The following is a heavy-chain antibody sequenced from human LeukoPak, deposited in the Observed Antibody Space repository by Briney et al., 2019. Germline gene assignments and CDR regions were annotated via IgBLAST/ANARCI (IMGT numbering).Heavy chain of an antibody. CDR1: GFTFNNYA. CDR3: AKDRTVTTRGSAFDI. CDR2: ISDSGDST. V-gene: IGHV3-23*01. Sequence: GGSLRLSCAASGFTFNNYAMSWVRQAPGKGLEWVSTISDSGDSTYYADSVKGRFTISRDNSKNTLYLQMSSLRAEDTAVYYCAKDRTVTTRGSAFDIWGRGTLGTVSS. D-gene: IGHD4-17*01. J-gene: IGHJ3*02.